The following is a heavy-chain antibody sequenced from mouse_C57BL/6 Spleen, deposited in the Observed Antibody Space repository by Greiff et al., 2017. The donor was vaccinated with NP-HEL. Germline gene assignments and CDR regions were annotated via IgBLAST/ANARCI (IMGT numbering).Heavy chain of an antibody. V-gene: IGHV5-9-1*02. D-gene: IGHD2-5*01. CDR2: FSSGGDYI. CDR3: TGTYYSNYDAMDY. Sequence: EVQRVESGEGLVKPGGSLKLSCAASGFTFSSYAMSWVRQTPEKRLEWVAYFSSGGDYIYYADTVKGRFTISRDNARNTLYLQMSSLKSEDTAMYYCTGTYYSNYDAMDYWGQGTSVTVSS. CDR1: GFTFSSYA. J-gene: IGHJ4*01.